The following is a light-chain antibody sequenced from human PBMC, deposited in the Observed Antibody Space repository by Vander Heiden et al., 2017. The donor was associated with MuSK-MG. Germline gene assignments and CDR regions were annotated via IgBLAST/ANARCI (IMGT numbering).Light chain of an antibody. CDR1: SGHSSYA. Sequence: QLVLTQSPSASASLGASVKLTCTLSSGHSSYAIAWHPQQPEKGPRYLMKLNSDGTHSKGDGIPDRFSGSSSGAERYLTISSLQSEDEADYYCQTWGSGTHVVFGGGTKLIV. J-gene: IGLJ2*01. V-gene: IGLV4-69*02. CDR3: QTWGSGTHVV. CDR2: LNSDGTH.